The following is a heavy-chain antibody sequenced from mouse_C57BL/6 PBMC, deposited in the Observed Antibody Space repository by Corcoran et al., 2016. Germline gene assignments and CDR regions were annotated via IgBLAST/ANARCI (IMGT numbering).Heavy chain of an antibody. J-gene: IGHJ4*01. CDR1: GYAFSSYW. CDR3: AREEDYYGSSGGYYAMDY. CDR2: IYPGDGDT. D-gene: IGHD1-1*01. Sequence: QVQLQQSGAELVKPGASVKISCKASGYAFSSYWMNWVKQRPGKGLEWIGQIYPGDGDTNYNGKFKGKATLTADKSSSTAYMQLSSLTSEDSAVYFGAREEDYYGSSGGYYAMDYWGQGTSVTVSS. V-gene: IGHV1-80*01.